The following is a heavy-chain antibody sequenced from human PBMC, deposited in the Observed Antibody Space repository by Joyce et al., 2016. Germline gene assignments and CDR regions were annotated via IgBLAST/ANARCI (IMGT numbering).Heavy chain of an antibody. V-gene: IGHV4-30-2*01. Sequence: QLQLQESGSGLVKPSQTLSLPCAVSGASVNSGGSYSWSWIRQRPGKGLEWMGYIYHSGNTYYNPSLKSRVTISIDTSKDQFSLNLKSVTAADTAVYYCARSNYYDSSGYYFDNWGQGTLVTVSS. CDR3: ARSNYYDSSGYYFDN. CDR1: GASVNSGGSYS. J-gene: IGHJ4*02. CDR2: IYHSGNT. D-gene: IGHD3-22*01.